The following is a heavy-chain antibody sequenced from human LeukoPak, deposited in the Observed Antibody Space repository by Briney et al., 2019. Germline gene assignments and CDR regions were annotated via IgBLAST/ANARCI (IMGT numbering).Heavy chain of an antibody. V-gene: IGHV4-38-2*02. CDR2: IYHSGST. Sequence: SETLSLTCTVSGYSISSGYYWGWIRQPPGKGLEWIGTIYHSGSTYYNPSLKSRVTISVDTSKNQFSLKLSSVTAADMALYYCSRASSTSYYDYWGQGTLVTVSS. CDR3: SRASSTSYYDY. D-gene: IGHD6-19*01. CDR1: GYSISSGYY. J-gene: IGHJ4*02.